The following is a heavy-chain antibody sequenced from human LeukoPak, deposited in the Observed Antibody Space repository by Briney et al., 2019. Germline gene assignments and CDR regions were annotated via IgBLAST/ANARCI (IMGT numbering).Heavy chain of an antibody. CDR3: ARGHDSSAFHAFDP. Sequence: GGSLRLSCTASGFTFEDYGMSWVRQGPGKGLEWVSGINWNGGRTGYADSVKGRFTISRDNAKKSLYLQLNSLRAEDTAFYYCARGHDSSAFHAFDPWGQGTLVTVSS. CDR1: GFTFEDYG. D-gene: IGHD3-22*01. V-gene: IGHV3-20*04. J-gene: IGHJ5*02. CDR2: INWNGGRT.